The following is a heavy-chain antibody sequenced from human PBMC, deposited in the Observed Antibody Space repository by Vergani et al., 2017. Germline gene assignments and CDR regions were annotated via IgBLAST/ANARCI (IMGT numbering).Heavy chain of an antibody. V-gene: IGHV3-49*04. D-gene: IGHD4-17*01. CDR2: IRSKAYGGTT. J-gene: IGHJ3*02. CDR1: GFTFGDYA. Sequence: EVQLVESGGGLVQPGRSLRLSCTASGFTFGDYAMSWVRQAPGKGLEWVGFIRSKAYGGTTEYAASVKGRFTISRDDSKSIAYLQMNSLKTEDTAVYYCLSNDYGDYRGGTDIWGQGTMVTVSS. CDR3: LSNDYGDYRGGTDI.